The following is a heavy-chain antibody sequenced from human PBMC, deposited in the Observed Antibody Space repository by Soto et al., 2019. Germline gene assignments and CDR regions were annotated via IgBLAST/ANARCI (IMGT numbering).Heavy chain of an antibody. Sequence: SETLSLTCTVSGGSLRSYYCSWSRQPPGKGLEWVGYINYSGGSFYNPSLKSRVTMSVDTSNNQYSLMVNSVTATDTAVYYCARQGFGELHGLVDVWGQGTTVTV. CDR1: GGSLRSYY. D-gene: IGHD3-10*01. V-gene: IGHV4-59*08. J-gene: IGHJ6*02. CDR2: INYSGGS. CDR3: ARQGFGELHGLVDV.